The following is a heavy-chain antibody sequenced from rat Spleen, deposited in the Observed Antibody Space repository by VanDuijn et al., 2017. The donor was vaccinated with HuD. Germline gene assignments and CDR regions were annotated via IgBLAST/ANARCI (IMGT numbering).Heavy chain of an antibody. CDR2: IRTKPNNYAT. Sequence: VQLVESGGGLVQPKESLKISCAASGFTFTNAAMYWVRQAPGKGLEWVARIRTKPNNYATYYGDSVKGRFTISRDDSRSMVYLQMDNLKTEDTAMYYGTAEGTMGITHVMDAWGQGTSVTVSS. J-gene: IGHJ4*01. CDR3: TAEGTMGITHVMDA. D-gene: IGHD1-9*01. V-gene: IGHV10-5*01. CDR1: GFTFTNAA.